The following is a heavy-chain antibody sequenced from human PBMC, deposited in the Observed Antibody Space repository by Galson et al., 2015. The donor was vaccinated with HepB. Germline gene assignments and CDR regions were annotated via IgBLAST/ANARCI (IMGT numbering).Heavy chain of an antibody. CDR2: IRFSGDAT. CDR1: GFTFNNYA. V-gene: IGHV3-23*01. J-gene: IGHJ3*02. D-gene: IGHD5-18*01. CDR3: AKLRGYTYGYNDAFDI. Sequence: SLRLSCAASGFTFNNYAMSWVRQSPGKGLEWVSAIRFSGDATYYADSVKGRFTISRDNSKNTLYLQMNSPRAGDTAVYYCAKLRGYTYGYNDAFDIWGQGTMVTVSS.